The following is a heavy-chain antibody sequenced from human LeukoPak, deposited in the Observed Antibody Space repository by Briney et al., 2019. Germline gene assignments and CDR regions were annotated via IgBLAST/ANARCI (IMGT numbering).Heavy chain of an antibody. CDR3: ARDLGDYVPLVDY. CDR2: ISSSSSYI. CDR1: GFTFSSYS. V-gene: IGHV3-21*01. Sequence: GGSLRLSCAASGFTFSSYSMNWVRQAPGKGLEWVSSISSSSSYIHYADSVKGRFTISRDNAKNSLYLQMNSLRAEDTAVYYCARDLGDYVPLVDYWGQGTLVTVSS. J-gene: IGHJ4*02. D-gene: IGHD4-17*01.